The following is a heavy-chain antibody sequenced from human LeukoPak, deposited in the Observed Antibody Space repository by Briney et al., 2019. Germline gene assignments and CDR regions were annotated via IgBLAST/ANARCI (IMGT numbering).Heavy chain of an antibody. J-gene: IGHJ5*02. CDR2: ISGSGGST. Sequence: PGGSLRLSCAASGFTFSSYAMSWVRQAPGKGLEWVSAISGSGGSTYYADSVKGRFTISRDNSKNTLYLQMNSLRAEDTAVYYCAKDPVRVYYGSGSYSWFDPWGQGTLVTVSS. D-gene: IGHD3-10*01. CDR3: AKDPVRVYYGSGSYSWFDP. CDR1: GFTFSSYA. V-gene: IGHV3-23*01.